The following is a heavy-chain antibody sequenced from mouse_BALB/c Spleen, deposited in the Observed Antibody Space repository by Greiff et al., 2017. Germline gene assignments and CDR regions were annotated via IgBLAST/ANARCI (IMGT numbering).Heavy chain of an antibody. CDR1: GFTFNTYA. CDR2: IRSKSNNYAT. Sequence: EVQLVESGGGLVQPKGSLKLSCAASGFTFNTYAMNWVRQAPGKGLEWVARIRSKSNNYATYYADSVKDRFTISRDDSQSMLYLQMNNLKTEDTAMYYCVRGGYDYFDYWGQGTTLTVSS. V-gene: IGHV10-1*02. D-gene: IGHD2-2*01. J-gene: IGHJ2*01. CDR3: VRGGYDYFDY.